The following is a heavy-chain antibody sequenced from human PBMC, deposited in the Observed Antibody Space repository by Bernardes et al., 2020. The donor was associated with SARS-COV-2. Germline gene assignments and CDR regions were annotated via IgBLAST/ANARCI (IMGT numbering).Heavy chain of an antibody. J-gene: IGHJ4*02. Sequence: ASMKVSCRASGYTFSGYYIHWVRQAPGQGLEWMGWINPNSGGTHYAQKFQGRVTMTGDTPISTAYMELSRLRSDDTAIYYCANDYDGNSPLFVFDFWSQGTQATVSS. D-gene: IGHD4-17*01. CDR3: ANDYDGNSPLFVFDF. CDR1: GYTFSGYY. V-gene: IGHV1-2*02. CDR2: INPNSGGT.